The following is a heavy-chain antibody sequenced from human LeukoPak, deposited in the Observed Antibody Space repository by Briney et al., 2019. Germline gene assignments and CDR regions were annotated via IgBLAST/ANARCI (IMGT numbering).Heavy chain of an antibody. CDR2: INPNSGGT. J-gene: IGHJ5*02. CDR3: ARESETVTTLCLDP. V-gene: IGHV1-2*02. D-gene: IGHD4-17*01. Sequence: ASVKVSCKASGYTFTGYYMHWVRQAPGQGLEWMGWINPNSGGTNYAQKFQGRVTMTRDTSISTAYMELSRLRSDDTAVYYCARESETVTTLCLDPWGQGTLVTVSS. CDR1: GYTFTGYY.